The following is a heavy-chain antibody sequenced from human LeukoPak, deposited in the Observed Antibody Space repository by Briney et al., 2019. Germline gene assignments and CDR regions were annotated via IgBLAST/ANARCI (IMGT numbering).Heavy chain of an antibody. CDR2: ISSNGGST. CDR3: ARGLMISFGGVIDPYYYHMDV. Sequence: GGSLRLSCAASGFTFSSYAMHWARQAPGKGLEYVSAISSNGGSTYYANSVKGRFTISRDNSKNTLYLQMGSLRAEDMAVYYCARGLMISFGGVIDPYYYHMDVWGKGTTVTVSS. CDR1: GFTFSSYA. V-gene: IGHV3-64*01. D-gene: IGHD3-16*02. J-gene: IGHJ6*03.